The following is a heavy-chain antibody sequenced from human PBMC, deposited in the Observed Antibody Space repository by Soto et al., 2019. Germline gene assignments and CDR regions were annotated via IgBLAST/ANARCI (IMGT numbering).Heavy chain of an antibody. CDR1: GYTFTSYD. CDR2: MNPNSGNT. V-gene: IGHV1-8*01. D-gene: IGHD3-9*01. Sequence: ASVKVSCKASGYTFTSYDINWVRQATGQGLEWMGWMNPNSGNTGYAQKFQGRVTMTRNTSISTAYMELSSLRSEDMAVYYCARGRRYFDWLLSQDAFDIWGQGTMVTVS. J-gene: IGHJ3*02. CDR3: ARGRRYFDWLLSQDAFDI.